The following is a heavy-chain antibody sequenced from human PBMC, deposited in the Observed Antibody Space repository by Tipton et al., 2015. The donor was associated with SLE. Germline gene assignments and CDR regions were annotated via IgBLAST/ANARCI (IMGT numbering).Heavy chain of an antibody. CDR1: GGSISSHY. J-gene: IGHJ3*02. CDR3: ARGHYYDSSGYPGAFDI. Sequence: SLTCTVSGGSISSHYWSWIRQPPGKGLEWVGYIYYSGSTNYNHSLKSRVTISVDTSKNQFSLKLSSVTAADTAVYYCARGHYYDSSGYPGAFDIWGQGTMVTVSS. D-gene: IGHD3-22*01. CDR2: IYYSGST. V-gene: IGHV4-59*11.